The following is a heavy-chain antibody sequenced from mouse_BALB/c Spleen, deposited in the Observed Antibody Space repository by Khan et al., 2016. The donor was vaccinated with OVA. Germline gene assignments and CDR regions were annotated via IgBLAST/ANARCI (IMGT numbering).Heavy chain of an antibody. D-gene: IGHD1-2*01. V-gene: IGHV2-6-4*01. Sequence: QVQLKESGPGLVAPSQSLSITCTVSEFPLSRYSVHWMRQPPGKGLEWLGMIWAGGSTDYNSALKSRLSINKDNSKSQVFLKMNSLQTDDTAIYYCVRKRDGGSYWYFDVWGAGTTVTVSS. J-gene: IGHJ1*01. CDR3: VRKRDGGSYWYFDV. CDR2: IWAGGST. CDR1: EFPLSRYS.